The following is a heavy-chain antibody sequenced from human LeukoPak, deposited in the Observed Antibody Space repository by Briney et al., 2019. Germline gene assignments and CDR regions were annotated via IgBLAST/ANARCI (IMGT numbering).Heavy chain of an antibody. V-gene: IGHV4-34*01. J-gene: IGHJ4*02. CDR1: GGSFSGYY. CDR3: VFSYGGNGDYFDY. D-gene: IGHD4-23*01. Sequence: SETLSLTCAVYGGSFSGYYWSWIRQPPGKGLEWIGEINHSGSTNYNPSLKSRVTISVDTSKNQFSLKLSSVTAADTAVYYCVFSYGGNGDYFDYWGQGTLVTVSS. CDR2: INHSGST.